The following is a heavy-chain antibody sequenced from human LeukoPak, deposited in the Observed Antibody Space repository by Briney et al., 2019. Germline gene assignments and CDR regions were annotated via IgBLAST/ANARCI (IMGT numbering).Heavy chain of an antibody. D-gene: IGHD6-13*01. CDR1: GGTFSSYA. V-gene: IGHV1-69*04. CDR2: IIPILGIA. J-gene: IGHJ1*01. Sequence: GASVKVSCKASGGTFSSYAISWVRQAPGQGLEWMGRIIPILGIANYAQKFQGRVTITADKSTSTAYMELSSLRSEDTAVYYCARLYYSSSWYPGYFQHWGQGTLVTVSS. CDR3: ARLYYSSSWYPGYFQH.